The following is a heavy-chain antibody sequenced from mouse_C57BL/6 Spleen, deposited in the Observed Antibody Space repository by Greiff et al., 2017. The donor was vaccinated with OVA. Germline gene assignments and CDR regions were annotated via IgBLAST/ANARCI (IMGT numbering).Heavy chain of an antibody. CDR1: GFTFSSYA. V-gene: IGHV5-4*01. Sequence: EVQRVESGGGLVKPGGSLKLSCAASGFTFSSYAMSWVRQTPEKRLEWVATISDGGSYTYYPDNVKGRFTISRDNAKNNLYLQMSHLKSEDTAMYYCARDRKSWYFDVWGTGTTVTVSS. CDR3: ARDRKSWYFDV. CDR2: ISDGGSYT. D-gene: IGHD6-2*01. J-gene: IGHJ1*03.